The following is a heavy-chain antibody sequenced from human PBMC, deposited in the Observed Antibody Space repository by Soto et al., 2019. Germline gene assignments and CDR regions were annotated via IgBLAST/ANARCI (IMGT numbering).Heavy chain of an antibody. CDR1: GYTFTSYG. Sequence: VTSVKVTCQASGYTFTSYGISWVRQAPGQGLEWMGWISAYNGNTNYAQKLQGRVTMTTDTSTSTAYMELRSLRSDDTAVYYCARVGGLNWNDVWFDPWGQGTLVTVAS. CDR3: ARVGGLNWNDVWFDP. D-gene: IGHD1-20*01. V-gene: IGHV1-18*04. J-gene: IGHJ5*02. CDR2: ISAYNGNT.